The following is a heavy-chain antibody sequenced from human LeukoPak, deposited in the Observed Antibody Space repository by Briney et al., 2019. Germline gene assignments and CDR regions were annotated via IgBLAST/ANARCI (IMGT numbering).Heavy chain of an antibody. CDR2: VNKDGSST. V-gene: IGHV3-74*01. CDR3: ATGYYFGSGSYGYLDY. Sequence: PGGSLRLSCAASGFTFSGYWMHWVRQVPGKGLVWVSRVNKDGSSTTYADPVKGRSTISRDNAKTTLYLQMNSLSAGDTAVYYCATGYYFGSGSYGYLDYWGQGTLVTVSS. D-gene: IGHD3-10*01. J-gene: IGHJ4*02. CDR1: GFTFSGYW.